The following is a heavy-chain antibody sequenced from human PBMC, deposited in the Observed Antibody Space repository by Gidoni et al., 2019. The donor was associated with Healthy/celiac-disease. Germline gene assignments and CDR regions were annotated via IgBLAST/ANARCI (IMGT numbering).Heavy chain of an antibody. V-gene: IGHV3-7*01. J-gene: IGHJ4*02. CDR3: AREYDSVAARPPTPFDY. CDR1: GFTFSSSW. CDR2: IKQDGSEK. Sequence: EVQLVESGGGLVQPGGSLRLSCAASGFTFSSSWMSWVRQAPGKGLEWVANIKQDGSEKYYVDSVKGRFTISRDNAKNSLYLQMNSLRAEDTAVYYCAREYDSVAARPPTPFDYWGQGTLVTVSS. D-gene: IGHD6-6*01.